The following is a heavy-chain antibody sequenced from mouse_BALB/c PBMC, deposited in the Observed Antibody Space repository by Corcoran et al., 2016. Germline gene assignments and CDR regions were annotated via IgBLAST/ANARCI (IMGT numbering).Heavy chain of an antibody. CDR1: GYTFTNYG. CDR3: ARWAYYYGSSYWYFDV. V-gene: IGHV9-1*02. CDR2: INTYTGEP. D-gene: IGHD1-1*01. J-gene: IGHJ1*01. Sequence: QIQLVQSGPELKKPGETVKISCKASGYTFTNYGMNWVKQAPGKGLKWMGWINTYTGEPTYADDFKGRLAFSLETSASTAYLQINNLKNEDMATYFCARWAYYYGSSYWYFDVWGAGTTVTVSS.